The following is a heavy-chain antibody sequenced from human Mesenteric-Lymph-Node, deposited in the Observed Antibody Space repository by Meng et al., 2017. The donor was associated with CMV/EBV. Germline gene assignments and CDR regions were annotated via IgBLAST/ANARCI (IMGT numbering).Heavy chain of an antibody. Sequence: GESLKISCAASGFTFSSYSMNWVRQAPGKGLEWVSSISSSSSYIYYADSVKGRFTISRDNAKNSLYLQMNSLRAEDTAVYYCAREKRITIFGVVIRSRNGDYYGMDVWGQGTTVTVSS. V-gene: IGHV3-21*01. CDR3: AREKRITIFGVVIRSRNGDYYGMDV. D-gene: IGHD3-3*01. CDR1: GFTFSSYS. CDR2: ISSSSSYI. J-gene: IGHJ6*02.